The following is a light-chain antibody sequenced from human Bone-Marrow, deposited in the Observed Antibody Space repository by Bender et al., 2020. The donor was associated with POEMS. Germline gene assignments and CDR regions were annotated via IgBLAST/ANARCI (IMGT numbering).Light chain of an antibody. J-gene: IGLJ3*02. CDR2: NNN. V-gene: IGLV1-40*01. Sequence: QSVLTQPPSVSGAPGQRVTISCTGSSSNIGADYGVHWYQQLPGTAPKLLIYNNNNRPSGVPDRFSGSNSGTSASLAISGLLSDDEADFYCATWDDSLNGWVFGGGTKLTVL. CDR3: ATWDDSLNGWV. CDR1: SSNIGADYG.